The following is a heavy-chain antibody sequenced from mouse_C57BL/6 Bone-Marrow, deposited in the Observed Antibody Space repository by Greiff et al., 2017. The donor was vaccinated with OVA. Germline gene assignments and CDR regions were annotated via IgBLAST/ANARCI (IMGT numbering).Heavy chain of an antibody. V-gene: IGHV5-4*01. Sequence: EVQRVESGGGLVKPGGSLKLSCAASGFTFSSYAMSWVRQTPEKRLEWVATISDGGSYTYYPDNVKGRFTISRDNAKNNLYLQMSHLKSEDTAMYYCARDLTVGFAYWGQGTLVTVSA. CDR3: ARDLTVGFAY. CDR2: ISDGGSYT. CDR1: GFTFSSYA. J-gene: IGHJ3*01. D-gene: IGHD1-1*01.